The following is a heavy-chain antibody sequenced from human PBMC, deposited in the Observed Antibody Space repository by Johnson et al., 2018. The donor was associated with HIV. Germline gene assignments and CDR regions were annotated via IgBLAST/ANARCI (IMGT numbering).Heavy chain of an antibody. V-gene: IGHV3-30*04. CDR2: ISYDGRNT. D-gene: IGHD3-16*02. CDR1: GFSFSTYA. Sequence: QVQLVESGGGVFQPGRSLRLSCAASGFSFSTYAMHWVRQAPGKGLEWLIDISYDGRNTYYADSVKGRFTISRDNSKNTLYLQMNSLRPEDTALYYCARGGLGYQNFHDPFDVWGQGTMVTVSS. CDR3: ARGGLGYQNFHDPFDV. J-gene: IGHJ3*01.